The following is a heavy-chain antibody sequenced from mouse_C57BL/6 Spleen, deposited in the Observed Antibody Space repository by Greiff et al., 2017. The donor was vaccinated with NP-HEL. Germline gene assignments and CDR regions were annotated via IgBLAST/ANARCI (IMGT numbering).Heavy chain of an antibody. CDR2: IYPGDGDT. CDR1: GYAFSSYW. V-gene: IGHV1-80*01. CDR3: ARRLRRGAIAMDY. D-gene: IGHD1-1*01. J-gene: IGHJ4*01. Sequence: QVQLQQSGAELVKPGASVKISCKASGYAFSSYWMNWVKQRPGKGLEWIGQIYPGDGDTNYNGKFKGKATLTADKSSSTAYMQLSSLTSEDSAVYFCARRLRRGAIAMDYWGQGTSVTVSS.